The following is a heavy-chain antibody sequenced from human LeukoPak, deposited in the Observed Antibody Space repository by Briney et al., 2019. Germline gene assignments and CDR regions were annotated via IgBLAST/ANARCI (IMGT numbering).Heavy chain of an antibody. D-gene: IGHD6-13*01. CDR1: GFTFSSYA. CDR3: AISNRDSISWHFDH. V-gene: IGHV3-23*01. J-gene: IGHJ4*02. Sequence: GGSLRLSCAASGFTFSSYAMSWVRQAPGKGLEWVSHISGSGGSTYYADSVKGRFTISRDNSKNTLYLQMNSLRDEDTAVYYFAISNRDSISWHFDHWGQGTLGTGSS. CDR2: ISGSGGST.